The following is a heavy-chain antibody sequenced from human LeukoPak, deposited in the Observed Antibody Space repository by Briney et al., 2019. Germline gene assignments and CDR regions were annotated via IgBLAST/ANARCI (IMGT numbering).Heavy chain of an antibody. CDR1: GCTFSSYY. CDR2: ISYDGSNK. Sequence: GRSLCLTCAASGCTFSSYYMHWVRQAPGKGLEWVAVISYDGSNKYYADSVEGRFTISRHNSKNTLYLQIHSLRAEDTAIYHCVKDLYKGESSSRYYFDYWGDVTPGTVSS. D-gene: IGHD6-13*01. V-gene: IGHV3-30*18. J-gene: IGHJ4*03. CDR3: VKDLYKGESSSRYYFDY.